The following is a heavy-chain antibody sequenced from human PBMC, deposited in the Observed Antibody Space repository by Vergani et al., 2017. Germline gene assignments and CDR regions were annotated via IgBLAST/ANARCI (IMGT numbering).Heavy chain of an antibody. J-gene: IGHJ1*01. CDR3: ATKSCGTPGCQIGYFRE. V-gene: IGHV3-30*03. CDR2: ISYDGTQK. D-gene: IGHD1-1*01. Sequence: QVHLVESGGGVFQPGRSLRLSCVVSGFTSSYYGMHWVRQAPGKGLEWVAVISYDGTQKYYADSVKGRVTISRDTSKSTLYLQMNSLRTEDTAVYYCATKSCGTPGCQIGYFREWGEGTLVTVSS. CDR1: GFTSSYYG.